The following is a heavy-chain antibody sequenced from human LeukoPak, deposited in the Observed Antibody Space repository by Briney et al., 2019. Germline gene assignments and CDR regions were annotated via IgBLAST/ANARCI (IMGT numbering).Heavy chain of an antibody. D-gene: IGHD1/OR15-1a*01. CDR3: ATRSRRHLTFDY. V-gene: IGHV1-69*13. J-gene: IGHJ4*02. CDR1: GGTFSSYA. CDR2: IIPIFGTA. Sequence: SVKVSCKASGGTFSSYAISWVRQAPGQGLEWMGGIIPIFGTANYAQKFQGRVTITADESTSTAYMELSSLRSEDTAVYYCATRSRRHLTFDYWGQGTLVTVSS.